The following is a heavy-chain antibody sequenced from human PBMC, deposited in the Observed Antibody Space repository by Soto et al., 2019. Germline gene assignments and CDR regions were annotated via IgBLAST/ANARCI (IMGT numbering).Heavy chain of an antibody. CDR2: INHSGST. CDR1: GGSFSGYY. Sequence: SETLSLTCAVYGGSFSGYYWSWIRQPPGKGLEWIGEINHSGSTNYNPSLKSRVTISVDTSKNNYSLELSSVTAADTAVYYCAKYAYAYGFFDPWGQGALVTVSS. CDR3: AKYAYAYGFFDP. V-gene: IGHV4-34*01. D-gene: IGHD3-10*01. J-gene: IGHJ5*02.